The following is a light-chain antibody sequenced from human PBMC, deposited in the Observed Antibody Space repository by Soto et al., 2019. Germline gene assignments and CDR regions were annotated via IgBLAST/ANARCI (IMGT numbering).Light chain of an antibody. Sequence: DIQMTQSPSSVSASVGDRVTMTCRASQNIRFWLAWYQQKPGKAPKMLITGASSLQSGVPSRFSGSGSGTDFTLTIITLQPEDVATYHCQQAYSFPVSFGGGTKVEI. J-gene: IGKJ4*01. CDR1: QNIRFW. V-gene: IGKV1-12*01. CDR2: GAS. CDR3: QQAYSFPVS.